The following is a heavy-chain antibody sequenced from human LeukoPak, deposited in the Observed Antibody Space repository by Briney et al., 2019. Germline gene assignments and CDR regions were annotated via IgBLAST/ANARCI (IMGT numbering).Heavy chain of an antibody. CDR2: IYLADSDA. CDR3: ARPKTETGYDAFDI. Sequence: GESLKISCKGSGYSYNSYWIGWVRQMPGKGLEWMGIIYLADSDARYSPCFQGQVTISADKSINTAYLEWSSLRASDTAMYYCARPKTETGYDAFDIWGQGTMVSV. V-gene: IGHV5-51*01. CDR1: GYSYNSYW. J-gene: IGHJ3*02. D-gene: IGHD2-15*01.